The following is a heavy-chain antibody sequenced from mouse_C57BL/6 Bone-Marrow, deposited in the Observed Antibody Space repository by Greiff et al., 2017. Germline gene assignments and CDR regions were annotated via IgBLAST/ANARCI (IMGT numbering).Heavy chain of an antibody. CDR3: AITTVVATVYYYAMDY. Sequence: QVQLQQPGAELVKPGASVKLSCKASGYTFTSYWMHWVKQRPGRGLEWIGRIDPNSGGTKYNEKFKSKATLTVDKPSSKAYMQLSSLTSEDSAVYYCAITTVVATVYYYAMDYWGQGTSVTVSS. D-gene: IGHD1-1*01. CDR2: IDPNSGGT. J-gene: IGHJ4*01. V-gene: IGHV1-72*01. CDR1: GYTFTSYW.